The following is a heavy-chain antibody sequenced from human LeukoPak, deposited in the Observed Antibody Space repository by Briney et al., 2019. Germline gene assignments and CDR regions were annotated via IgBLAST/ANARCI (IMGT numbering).Heavy chain of an antibody. J-gene: IGHJ3*02. CDR2: IYHSGST. V-gene: IGHV4-4*02. D-gene: IGHD3-3*01. Sequence: SETLSLTCAVSGGSISSSNWWSWVRQPPGKGLEWIGEIYHSGSTNYNPSLKSRVTISVDTSKNQFSLKLSSVTAADTAVYYCARDYGRITIFRDAFDIWGQGTMVIVSS. CDR1: GGSISSSNW. CDR3: ARDYGRITIFRDAFDI.